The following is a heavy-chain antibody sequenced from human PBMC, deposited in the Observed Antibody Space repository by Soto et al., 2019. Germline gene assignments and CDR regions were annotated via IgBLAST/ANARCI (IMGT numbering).Heavy chain of an antibody. CDR3: TLEGGTYSGSYRDY. CDR2: IRSKANSYAT. D-gene: IGHD1-26*01. CDR1: GFTFSGSA. J-gene: IGHJ4*02. V-gene: IGHV3-73*02. Sequence: EVQLVESGGGLVQPGGSLKLSCAASGFTFSGSAMHWVRQASGNGLEWVGRIRSKANSYATAYAASVKGRFTISRDDSKNTAYLQMNSLKTEDTAVYYCTLEGGTYSGSYRDYWGQGTLVTVSS.